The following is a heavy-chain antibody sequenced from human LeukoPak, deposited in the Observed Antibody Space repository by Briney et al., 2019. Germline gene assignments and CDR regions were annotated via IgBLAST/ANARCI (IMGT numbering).Heavy chain of an antibody. CDR1: GYTFTSYG. D-gene: IGHD2-2*01. J-gene: IGHJ4*02. CDR3: ARDRLRYCSSTSCYGN. CDR2: ISAYNGNT. V-gene: IGHV1-18*01. Sequence: GASVKVSCKATGYTFTSYGISWVRQAPGQGLEWMGWISAYNGNTNYAQKLQGRVTMTTDTSTSTAYMELSRLRSDDTAVYYCARDRLRYCSSTSCYGNWGQGTLVTVSS.